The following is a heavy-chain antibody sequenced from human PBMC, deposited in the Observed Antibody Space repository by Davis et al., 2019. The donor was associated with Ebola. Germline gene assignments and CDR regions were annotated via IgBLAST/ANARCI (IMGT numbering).Heavy chain of an antibody. D-gene: IGHD3-3*01. CDR3: ARGVNDFWSGSDNWFDP. V-gene: IGHV3-23*01. CDR1: GFTFSSYA. CDR2: ISGSGGST. Sequence: PGGSLRLSCAASGFTFSSYAMSWVRQAPGKGLEWVSAISGSGGSTYYADSVKGRFTISRDNSKNTLYLQMNSLRAEDTAVYYCARGVNDFWSGSDNWFDPWGQGTLVTVSS. J-gene: IGHJ5*02.